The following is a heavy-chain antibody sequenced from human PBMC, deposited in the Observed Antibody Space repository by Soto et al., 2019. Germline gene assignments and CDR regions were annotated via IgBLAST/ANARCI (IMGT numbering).Heavy chain of an antibody. J-gene: IGHJ4*02. V-gene: IGHV1-18*01. CDR3: ARDQTTVTTSSPFDY. Sequence: ASVRVSCKASGYTFTSYGISWVRQAPGQGLEWMGWISAYNGNTNYAQKLQGRVTMTTDTSTSTAYMELRSLRSDDTAVYYCARDQTTVTTSSPFDYWGQGTLVTVSS. D-gene: IGHD4-17*01. CDR2: ISAYNGNT. CDR1: GYTFTSYG.